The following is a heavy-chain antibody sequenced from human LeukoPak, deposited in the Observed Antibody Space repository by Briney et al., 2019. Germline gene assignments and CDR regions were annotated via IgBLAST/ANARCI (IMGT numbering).Heavy chain of an antibody. Sequence: SETLSLTCAVSGGSISSGGYSWSWIRQPPGKGLEWIGYIYHSGSTYYNPSLKSRVTISVDRSKNQFSLKLSSVTAADTAVYYCARDRGPYCGGDCFDAFDIWGQGTMVTVSS. V-gene: IGHV4-30-2*01. CDR3: ARDRGPYCGGDCFDAFDI. CDR1: GGSISSGGYS. D-gene: IGHD2-21*02. CDR2: IYHSGST. J-gene: IGHJ3*02.